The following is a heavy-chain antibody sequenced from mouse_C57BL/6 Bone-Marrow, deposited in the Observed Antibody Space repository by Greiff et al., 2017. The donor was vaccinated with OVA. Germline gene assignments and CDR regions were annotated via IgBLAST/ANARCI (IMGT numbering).Heavy chain of an antibody. CDR2: ITHSGET. CDR1: GFPITSGYY. V-gene: IGHV12-3*01. CDR3: AGDRSGYGNFDY. D-gene: IGHD2-1*01. Sequence: VQLVESGPGLVKPSQSLFLTCSITGFPITSGYYWIWIRQSPGKPLEWMGYITHSGETFYNPSLQSPISITRETSKNQFFLQLNSVTTEDTAMYYCAGDRSGYGNFDYWGQGTTLTVSS. J-gene: IGHJ2*01.